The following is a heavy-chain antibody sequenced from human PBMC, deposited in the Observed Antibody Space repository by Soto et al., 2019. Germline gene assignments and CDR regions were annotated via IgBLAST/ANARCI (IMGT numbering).Heavy chain of an antibody. CDR2: ISSSSSYI. Sequence: GGSLRLSCAASGFTFSSYGMNWVRQAPGKGLEWVSSISSSSSYIYYADSVKGRFTISRDNAKNSLYLQMNSLRAEDTAVYYCARDLISGGANDYWGQGTLVTVS. CDR3: ARDLISGGANDY. V-gene: IGHV3-21*01. CDR1: GFTFSSYG. J-gene: IGHJ4*02. D-gene: IGHD3-10*01.